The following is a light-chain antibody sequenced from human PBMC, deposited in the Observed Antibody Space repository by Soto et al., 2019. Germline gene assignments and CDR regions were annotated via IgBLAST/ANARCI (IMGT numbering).Light chain of an antibody. CDR1: QSLLHSNGFNY. CDR2: LGS. Sequence: DIVMTQSPLSLPVTPGEPASISCRSSQSLLHSNGFNYLDWYLQKPGQSPQLLIFLGSNRASGVTDKFSGSGSGTDFTLKISRVEAKDVGVYYCMQALQTPLTFGGGTKVVIK. CDR3: MQALQTPLT. V-gene: IGKV2-28*01. J-gene: IGKJ4*01.